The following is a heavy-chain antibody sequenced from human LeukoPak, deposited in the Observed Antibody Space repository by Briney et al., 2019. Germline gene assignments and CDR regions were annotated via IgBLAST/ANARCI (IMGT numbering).Heavy chain of an antibody. Sequence: PGRSLRLSCAASGFTFDDYAMHWVRQAPGKGLEWVSVIYSGGSTYYADSVKGRFTISRDNSKNTLYLQMNSLRAEDTAVYYCARGSSIVGATGNWFDPWGQGTLVTVSS. CDR3: ARGSSIVGATGNWFDP. V-gene: IGHV3-53*01. D-gene: IGHD1-26*01. CDR1: GFTFDDYA. J-gene: IGHJ5*02. CDR2: IYSGGST.